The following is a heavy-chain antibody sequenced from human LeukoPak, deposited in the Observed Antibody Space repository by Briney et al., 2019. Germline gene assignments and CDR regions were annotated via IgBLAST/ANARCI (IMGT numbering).Heavy chain of an antibody. D-gene: IGHD5-12*01. V-gene: IGHV1-18*01. J-gene: IGHJ4*02. Sequence: ASVKVFCKASGYIFPSYGISWVRQAPGQGLEWVGWISDHAGNTNYAQKVQGRVTMTMDTFSSTAYMELRSLRSDDTAVYYCAREGTSGYDQQDYWGQGTLVTVSS. CDR1: GYIFPSYG. CDR2: ISDHAGNT. CDR3: AREGTSGYDQQDY.